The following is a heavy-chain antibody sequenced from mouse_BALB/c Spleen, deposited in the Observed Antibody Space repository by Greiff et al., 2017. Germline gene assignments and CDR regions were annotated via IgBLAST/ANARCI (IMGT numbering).Heavy chain of an antibody. D-gene: IGHD2-13*01. V-gene: IGHV1-18*01. J-gene: IGHJ4*01. CDR3: ASGEYYAMDY. Sequence: EVQLQQSGPGLVKPGASLKISCTASGYSFTGYTMSWVKQCHGKNLEWIGLINTYNGGTSYNQKFKGKATLTVDKSSSKAYVELLSLTSEDSAGYYCASGEYYAMDYWGQGTSVTVSS. CDR2: INTYNGGT. CDR1: GYSFTGYT.